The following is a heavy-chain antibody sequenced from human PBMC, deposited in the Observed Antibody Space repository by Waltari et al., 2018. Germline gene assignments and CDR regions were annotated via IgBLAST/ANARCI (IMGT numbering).Heavy chain of an antibody. V-gene: IGHV3-23*01. CDR3: AKALGIMGFDC. D-gene: IGHD3-16*01. CDR1: GIPFSPYA. CDR2: ISGSGNDT. Sequence: DVQLLESGGGVVQRGGSLSVACTASGIPFSPYAMAWVRQGLGQGLEWVSTISGSGNDTYYADSVKGRFTISRDNSKNTVFLQMNMLRVEDTANYYCAKALGIMGFDCWGQGTLVAVAS. J-gene: IGHJ4*02.